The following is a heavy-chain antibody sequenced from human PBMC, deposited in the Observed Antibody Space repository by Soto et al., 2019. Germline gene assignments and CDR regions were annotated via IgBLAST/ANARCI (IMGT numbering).Heavy chain of an antibody. CDR1: GFTFSSYG. CDR2: ISYDGSNK. D-gene: IGHD4-17*01. CDR3: AKEASRLSHPDYGDTTFDY. Sequence: GGSLRLSCAASGFTFSSYGMHWVRQAPGKGLEWVAVISYDGSNKYYADSVKGRFTISRDNSKNTLYLQMNSLRAEDTAVYYCAKEASRLSHPDYGDTTFDYWGQGTLVTVSS. V-gene: IGHV3-30*18. J-gene: IGHJ4*02.